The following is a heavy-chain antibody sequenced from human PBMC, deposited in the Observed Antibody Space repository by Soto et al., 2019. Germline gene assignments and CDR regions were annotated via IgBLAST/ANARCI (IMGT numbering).Heavy chain of an antibody. Sequence: QVQLVQSGAEVKKPGASVKVSCKASGYTFTSYGISWVRQAPGQGLEWMGWINPNSGGTNYAQKFQGWVTMTRDTSISTAYMELSRLRSDDTAVYYCARDPGRGVDAFDIWGQGTMVTVSS. CDR1: GYTFTSYG. CDR2: INPNSGGT. J-gene: IGHJ3*02. D-gene: IGHD3-10*01. CDR3: ARDPGRGVDAFDI. V-gene: IGHV1-2*04.